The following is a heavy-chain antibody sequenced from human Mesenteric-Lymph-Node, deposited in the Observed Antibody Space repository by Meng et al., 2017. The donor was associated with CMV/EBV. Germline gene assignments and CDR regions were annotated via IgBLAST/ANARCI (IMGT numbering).Heavy chain of an antibody. CDR3: AKSGGWSYYGMDV. D-gene: IGHD2-15*01. CDR1: GYTFTSYD. CDR2: ISPYNGNT. J-gene: IGHJ6*02. V-gene: IGHV1-18*01. Sequence: ASVKVSCKASGYTFTSYDINWVRQAPGQGLEWMGWISPYNGNTMYAQNFQGRVTMTTDTSTSTAYMELRSLRSDDTAVYYCAKSGGWSYYGMDVWGQGTTVTVSS.